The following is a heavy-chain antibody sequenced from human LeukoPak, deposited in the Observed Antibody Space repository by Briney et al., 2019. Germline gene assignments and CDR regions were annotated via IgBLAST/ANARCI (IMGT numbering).Heavy chain of an antibody. CDR3: AKDTYGDYVDNWFDP. Sequence: GGSLRLSCAASGFTFSSYAMSWVRQAPGKGLEWVSAISGSGGSTYYADSVKGRFTISRDNSKNTLYLQMNSLRAEDTAVYYCAKDTYGDYVDNWFDPWDQGTLVTVSS. V-gene: IGHV3-23*01. CDR1: GFTFSSYA. J-gene: IGHJ5*02. D-gene: IGHD4-17*01. CDR2: ISGSGGST.